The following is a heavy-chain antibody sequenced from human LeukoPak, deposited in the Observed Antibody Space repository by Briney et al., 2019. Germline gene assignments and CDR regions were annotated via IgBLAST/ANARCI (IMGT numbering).Heavy chain of an antibody. CDR2: IYYSGST. D-gene: IGHD3-10*01. CDR1: GGSFSGYY. CDR3: ARVPYYYGSGSLTPYYFDY. V-gene: IGHV4-59*01. J-gene: IGHJ4*02. Sequence: SETLSLTCAVYGGSFSGYYWSWIRQPPGKGLEWIGYIYYSGSTNYNPSLKSRVTISVDTSKNQFSLKLSSVTAADTAVYYCARVPYYYGSGSLTPYYFDYWGQGTLVTVSS.